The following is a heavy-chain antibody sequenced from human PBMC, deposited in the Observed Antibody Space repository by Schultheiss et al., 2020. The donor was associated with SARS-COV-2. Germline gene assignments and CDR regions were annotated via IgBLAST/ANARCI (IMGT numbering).Heavy chain of an antibody. V-gene: IGHV3-30*04. J-gene: IGHJ4*02. D-gene: IGHD3-22*01. CDR3: ARTGDNSGYFAYLDS. CDR1: GFTFGDDA. CDR2: ISYDGNTK. Sequence: GGSLRLSCTGSGFTFGDDAMHWVRQAPGKGLDWVAVISYDGNTKYYADSVKGRFIISRDNSKNTLYLQMNSLRAEDTAVYYCARTGDNSGYFAYLDSWGQGTLVTVSS.